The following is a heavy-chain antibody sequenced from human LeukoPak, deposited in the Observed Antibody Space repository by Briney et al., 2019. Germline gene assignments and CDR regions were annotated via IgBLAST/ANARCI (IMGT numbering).Heavy chain of an antibody. V-gene: IGHV4-39*01. D-gene: IGHD2-21*02. CDR3: ARHTAWVNYFDY. CDR2: IYYSGST. Sequence: PSETLSLTCTASGGSISSSSYYWGWIRQPPGKGLEWIGSIYYSGSTYYNPSLKSRVTISVDTSKNQFSLKLSSVTAADTAVYYCARHTAWVNYFDYWGQGTLVTVSS. CDR1: GGSISSSSYY. J-gene: IGHJ4*02.